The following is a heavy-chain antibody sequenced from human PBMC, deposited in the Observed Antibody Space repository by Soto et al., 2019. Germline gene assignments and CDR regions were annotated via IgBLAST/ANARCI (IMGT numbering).Heavy chain of an antibody. V-gene: IGHV4-34*01. J-gene: IGHJ4*02. CDR2: INHSGST. CDR3: AGIRYYYGSGSLNY. CDR1: GGSFSGYY. D-gene: IGHD3-10*01. Sequence: QVQLQQWGAGLLKPSETLSLTCAVYGGSFSGYYWSWIRQPPGKGLEWIGEINHSGSTNYNPSLTCRVTIAVDTSKNQFSLKLSSVTAADTAVYYCAGIRYYYGSGSLNYWGQGTLVTVSS.